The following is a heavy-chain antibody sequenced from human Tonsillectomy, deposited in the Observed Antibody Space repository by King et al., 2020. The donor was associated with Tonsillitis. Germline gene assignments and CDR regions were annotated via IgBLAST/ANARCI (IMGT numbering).Heavy chain of an antibody. J-gene: IGHJ6*02. Sequence: QLVQSGAEVKKPGSSVKVSCKASGGTFSRYAISWVRQAPGQGLEWMGGITPIFGTTNYAQKFQGRVTISADESTSTAYMELSSLRSEDTAVYYCAREDYHRRRGDYYGMDVWGQGTTVTVSS. CDR2: ITPIFGTT. CDR1: GGTFSRYA. D-gene: IGHD4-11*01. CDR3: AREDYHRRRGDYYGMDV. V-gene: IGHV1-69*01.